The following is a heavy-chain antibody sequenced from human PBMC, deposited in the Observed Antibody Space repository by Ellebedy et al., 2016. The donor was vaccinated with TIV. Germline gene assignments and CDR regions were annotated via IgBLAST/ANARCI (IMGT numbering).Heavy chain of an antibody. Sequence: SETLSLXCAVYGGSFSGYYWSWIRQPPGKGLEWIGEINHSGSTNYNPSLKSRVTISVDTSKNQFSLKLSSVTAADTAVYYCAREYYPGVVAFDIWGQGTMVTVSS. V-gene: IGHV4-34*01. CDR3: AREYYPGVVAFDI. CDR1: GGSFSGYY. D-gene: IGHD3-10*01. J-gene: IGHJ3*02. CDR2: INHSGST.